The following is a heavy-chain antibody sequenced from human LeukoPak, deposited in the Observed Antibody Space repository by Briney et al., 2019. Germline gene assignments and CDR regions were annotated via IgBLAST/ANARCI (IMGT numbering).Heavy chain of an antibody. CDR2: ISGSGGST. J-gene: IGHJ4*02. CDR3: AKLDYGGNSSGMGGGFDY. D-gene: IGHD4-23*01. CDR1: GFTFSSYA. Sequence: GGSLRLSCAASGFTFSSYAMSWVRQAPGKGLEWVSAISGSGGSTYYADSVKGRFTISRDNSKNTLYLQMNSLRAEDTAVYYCAKLDYGGNSSGMGGGFDYWGQGTLVTVSS. V-gene: IGHV3-23*01.